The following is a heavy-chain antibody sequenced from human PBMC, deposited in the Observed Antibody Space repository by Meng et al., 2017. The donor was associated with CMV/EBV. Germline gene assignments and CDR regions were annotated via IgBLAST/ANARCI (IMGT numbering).Heavy chain of an antibody. J-gene: IGHJ6*02. CDR1: GFTFSSYS. CDR2: ISSSSSYI. CDR3: ARAPYDFWSGYGPLNARGCMDV. V-gene: IGHV3-21*01. D-gene: IGHD3-3*01. Sequence: GESLKISCAASGFTFSSYSMNWVRQAPGKGLEWVSSISSSSSYIYYAGSVKGRFTISRDNAKNSLYLQMNSLRAEDTAVYYCARAPYDFWSGYGPLNARGCMDVWGQGTMVTVSS.